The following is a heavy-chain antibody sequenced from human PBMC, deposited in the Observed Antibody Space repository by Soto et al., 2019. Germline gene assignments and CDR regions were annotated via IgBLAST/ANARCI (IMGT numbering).Heavy chain of an antibody. CDR2: INSDGSST. CDR1: GFTFSSYW. V-gene: IGHV3-74*01. D-gene: IGHD6-13*01. J-gene: IGHJ6*02. Sequence: GGSLRLSCAASGFTFSSYWMHWVRQAPGKGLVWVSRINSDGSSTSYADSVKGRFTISRDNAKNTLYLQMNSLRAEDTAVYYCARTTPTYSSSWYSPYYYYGMDVWGQGTTVTVSS. CDR3: ARTTPTYSSSWYSPYYYYGMDV.